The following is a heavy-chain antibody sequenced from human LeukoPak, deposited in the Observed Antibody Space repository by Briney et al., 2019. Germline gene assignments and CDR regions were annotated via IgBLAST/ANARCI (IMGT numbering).Heavy chain of an antibody. CDR2: IRGNSERT. V-gene: IGHV3-23*01. CDR1: GFTFSAYA. CDR3: AREQSGTRGWYTVDY. J-gene: IGHJ4*02. D-gene: IGHD6-19*01. Sequence: PGGSLRLSCAASGFTFSAYAITWVRQAPGKGLEGVSSIRGNSERTYYADSVRGRFTISRDNSKDTVYLQISSLRVEDTAVYYCAREQSGTRGWYTVDYWGQGTLVAVSS.